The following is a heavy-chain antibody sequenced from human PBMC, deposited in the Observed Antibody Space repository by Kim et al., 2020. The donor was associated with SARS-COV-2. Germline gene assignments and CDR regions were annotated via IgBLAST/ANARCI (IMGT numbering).Heavy chain of an antibody. CDR3: ARGRETLLLPHYFDY. V-gene: IGHV4-34*01. Sequence: SETLSLTCAVYGGSFSGYYWSWIRQPPGKGLEWIGEINHSGSTNYNPSLKSRVTISVDTSKNQFSLKLSSVTAADTAVYYCARGRETLLLPHYFDYWGQGTLVTVSS. CDR2: INHSGST. J-gene: IGHJ4*02. D-gene: IGHD2-15*01. CDR1: GGSFSGYY.